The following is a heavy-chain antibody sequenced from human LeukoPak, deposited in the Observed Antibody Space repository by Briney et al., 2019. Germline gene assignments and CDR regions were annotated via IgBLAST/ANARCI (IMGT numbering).Heavy chain of an antibody. D-gene: IGHD3-3*01. CDR3: ARCKHYDFWSSGYNWFDP. J-gene: IGHJ5*02. V-gene: IGHV1-18*01. CDR1: GYTFTSYG. Sequence: ASVKVSCKASGYTFTSYGISWVRQAPGQGLEWMGWISAYNGNTNYAQKLQSRVTMTTDTSTSTAYMELRSLRSDDTAVYYCARCKHYDFWSSGYNWFDPWGQGTLVTVSS. CDR2: ISAYNGNT.